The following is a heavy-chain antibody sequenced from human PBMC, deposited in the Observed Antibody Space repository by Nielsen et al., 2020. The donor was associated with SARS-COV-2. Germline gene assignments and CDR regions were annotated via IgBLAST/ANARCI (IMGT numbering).Heavy chain of an antibody. Sequence: GESLKISCAASGFTFDDYGMAWVRQAPGKGLEWVSSMYSGGTTDYADSVKGRFTISRDISKNTVFLHMSSLRAEDTAVYLCARSTAMIDFDHWGQGTLVTVSS. J-gene: IGHJ4*02. CDR2: MYSGGTT. V-gene: IGHV3-53*01. CDR3: ARSTAMIDFDH. D-gene: IGHD3-22*01. CDR1: GFTFDDYG.